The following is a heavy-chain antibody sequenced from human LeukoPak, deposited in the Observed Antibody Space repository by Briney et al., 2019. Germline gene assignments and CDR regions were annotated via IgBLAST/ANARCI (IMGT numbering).Heavy chain of an antibody. D-gene: IGHD6-13*01. Sequence: GGSLRLSCAASGFTFSSYWMHWVRQAPGKGLVWISRINSDGSSTSYADSVKGRFTISRDNAKNSLYLQMNSLRAEDTAVYYCARGGRYSSSWFPPDYWGQGTLVTVSS. V-gene: IGHV3-74*01. CDR3: ARGGRYSSSWFPPDY. J-gene: IGHJ4*02. CDR2: INSDGSST. CDR1: GFTFSSYW.